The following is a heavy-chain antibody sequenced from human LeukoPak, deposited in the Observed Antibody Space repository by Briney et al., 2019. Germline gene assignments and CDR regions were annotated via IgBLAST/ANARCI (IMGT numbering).Heavy chain of an antibody. CDR2: ISTSGNT. CDR3: ARDRGTGGLFDY. Sequence: PSETLSLTCTISADSISSYYWSWIRQPAGKGLEWIGRISTSGNTNYNPSLKSRVTMSIDTSKKQFSLRLASVTAADTAVYYCARDRGTGGLFDYWGQGTLVTVSS. CDR1: ADSISSYY. D-gene: IGHD3-10*01. J-gene: IGHJ4*02. V-gene: IGHV4-4*07.